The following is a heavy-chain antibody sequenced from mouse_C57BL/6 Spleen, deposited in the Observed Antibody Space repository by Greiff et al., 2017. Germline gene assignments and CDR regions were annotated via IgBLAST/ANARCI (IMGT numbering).Heavy chain of an antibody. Sequence: QVQLQQPGAELVRPGSSVKLSCKASGYTFTSYWMHWVKQRPIQGLEWIGNIDPSDSETHYNQKFKDKATLTVDKSSSTAYMQLSSLTSEDSAVYYCARTTVESYAMDYWGQGTSVTVSS. V-gene: IGHV1-52*01. D-gene: IGHD1-1*01. CDR2: IDPSDSET. J-gene: IGHJ4*01. CDR3: ARTTVESYAMDY. CDR1: GYTFTSYW.